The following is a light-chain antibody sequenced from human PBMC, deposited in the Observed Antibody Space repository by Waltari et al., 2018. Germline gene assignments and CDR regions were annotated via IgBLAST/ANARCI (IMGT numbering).Light chain of an antibody. CDR3: LQYNDWPPKYT. CDR2: GAS. Sequence: TVMTQSPATLSVSPGERATLSCRASQSVISNLAWYQQQPGQAPRLLIYGASTRATGIPARFSCSGSGTDFTLAISSLQSEDFAVYYCLQYNDWPPKYTFGQGTKLEIK. CDR1: QSVISN. J-gene: IGKJ2*01. V-gene: IGKV3-15*01.